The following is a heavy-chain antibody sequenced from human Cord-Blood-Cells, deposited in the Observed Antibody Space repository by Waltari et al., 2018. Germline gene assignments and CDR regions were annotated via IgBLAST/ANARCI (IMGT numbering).Heavy chain of an antibody. CDR1: GATSSTYA. Sequence: QVHLVPSGAEVKKPGSSVKVSCTASGATSSTYAISWVRQAPGQGLKWMGGIIPIFGTANYAQKFQGRVTITADESTSTTYMELSSLRSEDTAVYYCARVRVVGATIRYYFDYWGQGTLVTVSS. CDR2: IIPIFGTA. J-gene: IGHJ4*02. CDR3: ARVRVVGATIRYYFDY. V-gene: IGHV1-69*01. D-gene: IGHD1-26*01.